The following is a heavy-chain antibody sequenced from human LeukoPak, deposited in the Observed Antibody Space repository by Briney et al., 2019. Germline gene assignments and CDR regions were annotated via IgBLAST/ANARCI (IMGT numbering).Heavy chain of an antibody. V-gene: IGHV3-30-3*01. Sequence: GGSLRLSRAGSGITLRSFAIPLVRQGPGQGPGWVAVISYDGSNKYYADSVKGRFTISRDNSKNTLYLQMNSLRAEDTAVYYCAREIAVAEQDYFDYWGQGTLVTVSS. CDR2: ISYDGSNK. J-gene: IGHJ4*02. CDR3: AREIAVAEQDYFDY. D-gene: IGHD6-19*01. CDR1: GITLRSFA.